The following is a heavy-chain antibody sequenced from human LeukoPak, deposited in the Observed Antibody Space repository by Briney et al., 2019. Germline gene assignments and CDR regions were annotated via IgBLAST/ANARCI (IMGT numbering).Heavy chain of an antibody. V-gene: IGHV3-21*01. J-gene: IGHJ4*02. CDR3: AREKVVRGIITYFFDY. Sequence: GGSLRLSCAASGFTVSSNYMNWVRQAPGKGLEWVSSISSSSSYIFYADSVKGRFTISRDNAKNSLYLQMNSLRAEDTAVYYCAREKVVRGIITYFFDYWGQGTLVTVSS. D-gene: IGHD3-10*01. CDR2: ISSSSSYI. CDR1: GFTVSSNY.